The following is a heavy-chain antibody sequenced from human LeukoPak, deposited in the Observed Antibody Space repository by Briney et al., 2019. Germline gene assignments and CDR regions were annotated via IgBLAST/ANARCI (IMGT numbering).Heavy chain of an antibody. D-gene: IGHD3-22*01. J-gene: IGHJ1*01. V-gene: IGHV4-34*01. Sequence: PSETLSLTCAVNGGSLSGYYWSWIRQPPGKGLEWIGEINHSGSTNYNPSLKSRVTISVDTSKNQFSLKLSSVTAADTAVYYCARGVYYYDSSGCLQHWGQGTLVTVSS. CDR1: GGSLSGYY. CDR2: INHSGST. CDR3: ARGVYYYDSSGCLQH.